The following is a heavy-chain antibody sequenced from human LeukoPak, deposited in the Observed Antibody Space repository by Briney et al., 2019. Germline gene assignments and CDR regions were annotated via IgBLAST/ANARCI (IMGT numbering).Heavy chain of an antibody. V-gene: IGHV1-8*01. Sequence: ASVKVSCKASGYTFTSYDINWVRQATGQGPEWMGWMNPNSGNTGYAQKFQGRVTMTRNTSISTAYMELSSLRSEDTAVYYCARGKIRITMVRGVMGSPSDPWAREPWSPSPQ. CDR2: MNPNSGNT. CDR3: ARGKIRITMVRGVMGSPSDP. CDR1: GYTFTSYD. J-gene: IGHJ5*02. D-gene: IGHD3-10*01.